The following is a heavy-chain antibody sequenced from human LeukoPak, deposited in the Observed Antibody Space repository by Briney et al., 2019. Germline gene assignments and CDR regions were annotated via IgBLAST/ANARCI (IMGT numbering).Heavy chain of an antibody. V-gene: IGHV3-23*01. J-gene: IGHJ1*01. CDR1: GFTFSSYA. CDR2: ISGSGGST. CDR3: ALSNYKERYFQH. D-gene: IGHD4-11*01. Sequence: GGSLRLSCAASGFTFSSYAMSWVRQAPGKGLEWVSAISGSGGSTYYADSVKGRFTISRDDSKNTLYLQMNSLRAEDTAVYYCALSNYKERYFQHWGQGTLVTVSS.